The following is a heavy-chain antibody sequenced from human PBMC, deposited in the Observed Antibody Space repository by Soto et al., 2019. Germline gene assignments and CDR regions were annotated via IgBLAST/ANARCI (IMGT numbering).Heavy chain of an antibody. CDR3: ARVSRYSSSFRGPYNWFDP. J-gene: IGHJ5*02. Sequence: SETLSLTCAVYGGSFSGYYWSWIRQPPGKGLEWIGEINHSGSTNYNPSLKSRVTISVDTSKNQFSLKLSSVTAADTAVYYCARVSRYSSSFRGPYNWFDPWGQGTLVT. CDR1: GGSFSGYY. V-gene: IGHV4-34*01. D-gene: IGHD6-13*01. CDR2: INHSGST.